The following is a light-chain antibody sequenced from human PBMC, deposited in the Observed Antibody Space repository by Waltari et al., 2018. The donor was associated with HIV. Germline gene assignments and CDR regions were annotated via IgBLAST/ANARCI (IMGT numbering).Light chain of an antibody. Sequence: DIQMTQSPPTLSASVGDIVTITCRASQSISSWLAWYQQKPGKAPKLLIYKASSLESGVPSRFSGSGSGTEFTLTISSLQPDDLATYYCQQYNSYRTFGGGTKVEIK. CDR1: QSISSW. CDR3: QQYNSYRT. J-gene: IGKJ4*01. CDR2: KAS. V-gene: IGKV1-5*03.